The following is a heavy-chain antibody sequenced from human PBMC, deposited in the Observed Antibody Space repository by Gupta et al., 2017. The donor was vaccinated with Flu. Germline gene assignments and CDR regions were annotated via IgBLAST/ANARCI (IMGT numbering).Heavy chain of an antibody. CDR3: ARDQKAEYSSGWYYFDY. J-gene: IGHJ4*02. Sequence: EVQLVESGGGLVQPGGSLRLSCAASGFTFSSYSMNWVRQAPGKGLEWVSYISSSSSTIYYADSVKGRFTISRDNAKNSLYLQMNSLRDEDTAVYYCARDQKAEYSSGWYYFDYWGQGTLVTVSS. V-gene: IGHV3-48*02. CDR1: GFTFSSYS. CDR2: ISSSSSTI. D-gene: IGHD6-19*01.